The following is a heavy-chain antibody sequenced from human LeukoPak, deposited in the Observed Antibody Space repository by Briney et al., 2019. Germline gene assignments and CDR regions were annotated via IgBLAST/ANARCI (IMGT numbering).Heavy chain of an antibody. J-gene: IGHJ4*02. CDR1: GFTFSSYA. CDR3: AKEINRGWYEVVYSFDY. D-gene: IGHD6-19*01. Sequence: GGSLRLSCAASGFTFSSYAMSWVRQAPGKGLEWVSAISGSGGSTYYADSVKGRFTISRDNSKNTLYLQMNSLRAEDTAVYFCAKEINRGWYEVVYSFDYWGQGTLVTVSS. CDR2: ISGSGGST. V-gene: IGHV3-23*01.